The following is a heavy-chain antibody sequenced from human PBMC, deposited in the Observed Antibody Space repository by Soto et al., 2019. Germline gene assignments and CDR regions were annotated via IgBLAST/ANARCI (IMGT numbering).Heavy chain of an antibody. CDR3: ARAGVYSRTIQKTRAYDMDV. J-gene: IGHJ6*02. CDR2: ISSSSSTI. Sequence: PGGSLRHPYAASGCNFISYSMNWILQATGKGLEWVSYISSSSSTIYYADSVKGRFTISRDNARNSLYLQMNSLRAEDTAVYYCARAGVYSRTIQKTRAYDMDVWGQGTTVTVSS. CDR1: GCNFISYS. D-gene: IGHD6-13*01. V-gene: IGHV3-48*04.